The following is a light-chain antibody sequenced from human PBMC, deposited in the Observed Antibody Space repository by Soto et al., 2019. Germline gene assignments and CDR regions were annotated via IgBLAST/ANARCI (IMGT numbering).Light chain of an antibody. V-gene: IGLV1-44*01. CDR1: SSNIGSNT. CDR3: AAWDDSLNGVV. CDR2: GSD. Sequence: QSVLTQPTSASGTPGQRVTISCSGSSSNIGSNTVNWYHQLPGTAPKLLIYGSDQRPSGVPDRFSGSKSGTSASLAISGLQSEDEADYYCAAWDDSLNGVVFGGGTKLTVL. J-gene: IGLJ2*01.